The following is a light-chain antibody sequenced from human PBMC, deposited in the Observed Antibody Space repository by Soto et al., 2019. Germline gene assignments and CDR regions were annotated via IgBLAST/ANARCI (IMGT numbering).Light chain of an antibody. J-gene: IGKJ3*01. Sequence: DIEMTQSPESLAVSLGERATINCKSNQSLLYRSNNRNYLAWYQQKPRQPPRLLFHLASTRESGVPDRFSGSGFETDFTLTISGMQAEDVAVYYCQQYYTSPLTFGPGTKVHLK. CDR3: QQYYTSPLT. V-gene: IGKV4-1*01. CDR2: LAS. CDR1: QSLLYRSNNRNY.